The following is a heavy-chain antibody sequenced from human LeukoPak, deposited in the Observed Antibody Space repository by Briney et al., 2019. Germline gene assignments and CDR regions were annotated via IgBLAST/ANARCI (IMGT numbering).Heavy chain of an antibody. V-gene: IGHV1-2*02. CDR1: GFTLSGYN. CDR3: VRDYDILSGYYRQDWDLDV. CDR2: INPKTGVP. D-gene: IGHD3-9*01. Sequence: VASVKVSCKASGFTLSGYNIHWVRQAPGQGLDWMGWINPKTGVPNYARKFQDRVALTRDTSVNTAYMELSRLRSDDTAVYYCVRDYDILSGYYRQDWDLDVWGRGTLVTVSS. J-gene: IGHJ2*01.